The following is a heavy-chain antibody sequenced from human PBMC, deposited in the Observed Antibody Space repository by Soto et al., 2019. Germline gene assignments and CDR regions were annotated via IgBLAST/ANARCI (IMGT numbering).Heavy chain of an antibody. CDR3: ASRGDGYNLPDAFDI. D-gene: IGHD5-12*01. J-gene: IGHJ3*02. CDR1: GGSISSSSYY. Sequence: QLQLQESGPGLVKPSETLSLTCTVSGGSISSSSYYWGWIRQPPGKGLEWIGSIYYSGSTYYNPSLKSRVTISVDTSKNQFSLKLSSVTAADTAVYYCASRGDGYNLPDAFDIWGQGTMVTVSS. V-gene: IGHV4-39*01. CDR2: IYYSGST.